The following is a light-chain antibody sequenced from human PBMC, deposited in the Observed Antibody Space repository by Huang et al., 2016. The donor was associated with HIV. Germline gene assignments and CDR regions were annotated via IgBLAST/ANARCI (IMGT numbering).Light chain of an antibody. V-gene: IGKV2-30*02. J-gene: IGKJ1*01. CDR1: HSLLHRDGNTY. CDR3: MQGTHWPQT. Sequence: DVVLTQSPLSLPVTLGQPASISCKSSHSLLHRDGNTYLNWFLQRPGQSPRRLIYKGSNRDLGVPARFSGSGSGADFTLTISRVEADDIGVYYCMQGTHWPQTFGQGTKVEVK. CDR2: KGS.